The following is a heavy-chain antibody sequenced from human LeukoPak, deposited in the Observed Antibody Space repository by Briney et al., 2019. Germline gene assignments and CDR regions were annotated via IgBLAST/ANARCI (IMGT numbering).Heavy chain of an antibody. CDR3: ARDSRSWYSYYYGVDV. CDR1: GYTFTSYG. Sequence: ASVKVSCKASGYTFTSYGISWVRQAPGQGLEWMGWISAYNGNTNYAQKLQGRVTMTTDTSTSTAYMELRSLRSDGTAVYYCARDSRSWYSYYYGVDVWGQGTTVTVSS. CDR2: ISAYNGNT. D-gene: IGHD6-13*01. J-gene: IGHJ6*02. V-gene: IGHV1-18*01.